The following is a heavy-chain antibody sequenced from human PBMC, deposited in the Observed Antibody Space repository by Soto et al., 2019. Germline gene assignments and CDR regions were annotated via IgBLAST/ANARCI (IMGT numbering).Heavy chain of an antibody. CDR3: ARDSADVVSPAVAGLNDY. Sequence: ASVKVSCKASGYTFTSYYMHWVRQAPGQGLEWMGIINPSGGSTSYAQKFQGGVTMTRDTSTNTVYMELSSLRSEDTAVYYCARDSADVVSPAVAGLNDYWGQGTLVTVSS. V-gene: IGHV1-46*01. D-gene: IGHD6-19*01. CDR2: INPSGGST. CDR1: GYTFTSYY. J-gene: IGHJ4*02.